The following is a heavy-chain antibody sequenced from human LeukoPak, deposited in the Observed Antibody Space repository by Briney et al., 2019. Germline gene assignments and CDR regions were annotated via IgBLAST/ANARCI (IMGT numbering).Heavy chain of an antibody. CDR2: LYSGGST. Sequence: QPGGSLRLSCAASGFTVSGNYMSWVCQAPGKGLEWVSLLYSGGSTYYADSVKGRFSISRDNSKNTLYLQMNSLRAEDTAVYYCASRDKGYYYGMDVWGQGTTVTVSS. CDR1: GFTVSGNY. CDR3: ASRDKGYYYGMDV. V-gene: IGHV3-66*01. J-gene: IGHJ6*02. D-gene: IGHD5-24*01.